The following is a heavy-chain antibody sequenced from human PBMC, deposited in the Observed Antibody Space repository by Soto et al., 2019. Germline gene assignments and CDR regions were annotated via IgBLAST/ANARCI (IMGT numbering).Heavy chain of an antibody. V-gene: IGHV3-30-3*01. CDR2: ISYDGSNK. J-gene: IGHJ3*02. CDR3: ARREGDAFDI. CDR1: GFTFSSYA. Sequence: QVQLVESGGGVVQPGRSLRLSCAASGFTFSSYAMHWVRQAPGKGLEWVAVISYDGSNKYYADSVKGRFTISRDNSKNTLYLQMNSLRAEDTAVYYCARREGDAFDIWGQGTMVTVSS.